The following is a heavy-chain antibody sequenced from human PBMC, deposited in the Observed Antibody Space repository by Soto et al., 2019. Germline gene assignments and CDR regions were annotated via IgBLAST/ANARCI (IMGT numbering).Heavy chain of an antibody. J-gene: IGHJ3*02. CDR1: GGTFSSYA. D-gene: IGHD6-6*01. Sequence: ASVKVSCKASGGTFSSYAISWVRQAPGQGLEWMGGIIPIFGTANYAQKFQGRVTITADESTSTAYMELSSLRSEDTAVYYCARAQRYSSSNDAFDIWGQGTMVTVSS. V-gene: IGHV1-69*13. CDR3: ARAQRYSSSNDAFDI. CDR2: IIPIFGTA.